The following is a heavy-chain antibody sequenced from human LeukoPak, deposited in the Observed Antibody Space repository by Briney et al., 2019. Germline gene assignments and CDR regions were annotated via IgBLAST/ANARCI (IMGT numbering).Heavy chain of an antibody. Sequence: GASVKVSCKASGGTFSSYAISWVRQAPGQGLEWMGGIIPIFGTANYAQKFQGRVTITADESTSTAYMELSSLRSEDTAVYYCAREGDGTMVRGVIWSCYYMDVWGKGTTVTVSS. CDR1: GGTFSSYA. CDR3: AREGDGTMVRGVIWSCYYMDV. CDR2: IIPIFGTA. V-gene: IGHV1-69*13. J-gene: IGHJ6*03. D-gene: IGHD3-10*01.